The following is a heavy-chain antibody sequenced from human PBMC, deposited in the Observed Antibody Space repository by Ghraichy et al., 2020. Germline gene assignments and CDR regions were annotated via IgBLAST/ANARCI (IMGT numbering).Heavy chain of an antibody. J-gene: IGHJ3*02. V-gene: IGHV2-5*01. CDR2: IYWNDDK. D-gene: IGHD3-9*01. CDR1: GFSLSTSGVG. Sequence: SGPTLVKPTQTLTLTCTFSGFSLSTSGVGVGWIRQPPGKALEWLALIYWNDDKRYSPSLKSRLTITKDTSKNQVVLTMTNMDPVDTATYYCAHSLLIYDILTGYHGGGAFDIWGQGTMVTVSS. CDR3: AHSLLIYDILTGYHGGGAFDI.